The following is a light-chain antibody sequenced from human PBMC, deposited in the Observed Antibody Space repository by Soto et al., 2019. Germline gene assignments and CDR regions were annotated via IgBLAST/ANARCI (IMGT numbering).Light chain of an antibody. CDR1: SSDVGDHNY. CDR3: SSYTTSSTVI. V-gene: IGLV2-14*03. Sequence: QSALTQPASVSGSPGQSITISCTVTSSDVGDHNYVSWYQQQPGKAPKLMIYAVSNRPSGVSNRFSGSKSGNTASLTISGLQAEDEADYYCSSYTTSSTVIFGGGTKVTVL. J-gene: IGLJ2*01. CDR2: AVS.